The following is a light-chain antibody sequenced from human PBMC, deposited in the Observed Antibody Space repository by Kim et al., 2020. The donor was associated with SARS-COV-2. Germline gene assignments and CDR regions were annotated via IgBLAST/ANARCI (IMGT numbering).Light chain of an antibody. Sequence: EIVLTQSPGTLSLSPGERATLSCRASQSVSSSYLAWYQQKPGQAPRLLIYGASSRATGIPDRFSGSGSGTDFTLTISRLEPEDFAVYYCQHYGRARWTSGKGTKVDIK. CDR2: GAS. CDR3: QHYGRARWT. CDR1: QSVSSSY. V-gene: IGKV3-20*01. J-gene: IGKJ1*01.